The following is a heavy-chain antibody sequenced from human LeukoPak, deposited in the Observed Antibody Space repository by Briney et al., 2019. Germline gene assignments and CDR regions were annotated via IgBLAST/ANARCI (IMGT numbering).Heavy chain of an antibody. CDR1: GYTFTSYG. Sequence: ASVKVSCKASGYTFTSYGISWVRQAPGQGLEWMGWISAYNGNTNYAQKLQGRVTMTTDTSTSTAYTELRSLRSDDTAVYYCARAEKMVGCSTSCESWFDPWGQGTLVTVSS. D-gene: IGHD2-2*01. CDR2: ISAYNGNT. CDR3: ARAEKMVGCSTSCESWFDP. V-gene: IGHV1-18*01. J-gene: IGHJ5*02.